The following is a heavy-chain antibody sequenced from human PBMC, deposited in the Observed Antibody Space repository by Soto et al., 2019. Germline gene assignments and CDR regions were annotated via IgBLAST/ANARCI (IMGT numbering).Heavy chain of an antibody. CDR2: ISGSGGST. D-gene: IGHD6-13*01. CDR1: GFTFSSYA. V-gene: IGHV3-23*01. CDR3: ARPYSSSWSGIDY. Sequence: GESLKISCAASGFTFSSYAMSWVRQAPGKGLEWVSAISGSGGSTYYADSVKGRFTISRDNSKNTLYLQMNSLRAEDTAVYYCARPYSSSWSGIDYWGQGTLVTVSS. J-gene: IGHJ4*02.